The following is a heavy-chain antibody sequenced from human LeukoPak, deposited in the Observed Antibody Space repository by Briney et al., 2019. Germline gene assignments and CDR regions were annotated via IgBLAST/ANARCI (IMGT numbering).Heavy chain of an antibody. J-gene: IGHJ2*01. V-gene: IGHV4-34*01. D-gene: IGHD4-17*01. Sequence: SETLSLTCAVSGGSVTSISYYWSWIRQSPGKGLEWIGEINHSGITNYNPYLKSRVTISVDTSRNQFSLKLNSVTAADTAVYYFARGLYGATWYFDLWGRGTLVTVSS. CDR1: GGSVTSISYY. CDR3: ARGLYGATWYFDL. CDR2: INHSGIT.